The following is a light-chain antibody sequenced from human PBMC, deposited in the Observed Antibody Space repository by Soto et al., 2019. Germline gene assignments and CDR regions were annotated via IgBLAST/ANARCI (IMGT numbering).Light chain of an antibody. Sequence: DIVMTQSPDSLAVSLGERATINCKSSQSVLYSSNSKNYLAWDQQKTGQPPKLLIYWASTRESGVPDRFSGSGSGTDFTLTISSLQAEDVAVYYCQQYSGAPPYTFGQGTKLEIK. V-gene: IGKV4-1*01. CDR2: WAS. CDR3: QQYSGAPPYT. CDR1: QSVLYSSNSKNY. J-gene: IGKJ2*01.